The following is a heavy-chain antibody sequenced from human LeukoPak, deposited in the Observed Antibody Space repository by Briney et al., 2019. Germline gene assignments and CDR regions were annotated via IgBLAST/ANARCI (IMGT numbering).Heavy chain of an antibody. CDR2: IYYSGST. Sequence: SETLSLTCTVYGGSISSYYWSWIPQPPGKGREWSGYIYYSGSTNYNPSLKSRVTISVDTSKNQFSLNLTSVTAADTAVYYCARGDGSPSGILYYGMDGWGQGTTVTVSS. CDR3: ARGDGSPSGILYYGMDG. CDR1: GGSISSYY. V-gene: IGHV4-59*08. D-gene: IGHD1-26*01. J-gene: IGHJ6*02.